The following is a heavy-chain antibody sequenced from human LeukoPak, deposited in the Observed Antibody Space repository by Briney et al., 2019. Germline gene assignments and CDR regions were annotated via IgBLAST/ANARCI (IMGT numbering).Heavy chain of an antibody. CDR1: GFTFNTYA. D-gene: IGHD2-21*01. CDR2: ISGSGGST. J-gene: IGHJ6*02. Sequence: GGSLRLSCAASGFTFNTYAMNWVRQAPGKGLEWVSTISGSGGSTYYADSVKGRFTISRDNSKNTLYLQMNSLRAEDTAVYYCARIPDYYYYGMDVWGQGTTVTVSS. V-gene: IGHV3-23*01. CDR3: ARIPDYYYYGMDV.